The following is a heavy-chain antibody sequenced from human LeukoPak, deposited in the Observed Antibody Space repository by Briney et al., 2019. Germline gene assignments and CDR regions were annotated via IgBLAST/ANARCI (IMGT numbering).Heavy chain of an antibody. V-gene: IGHV1-46*01. D-gene: IGHD1-1*01. CDR3: ARGGTILYDY. CDR2: IDPRDGSA. Sequence: ASVKISCKASGYIFTNYYIHWVRQAPGQGLEWVGIIDPRDGSANSAQQIQSRITVTRHTSTGTVYMDLSSLRSEDTAIYYCARGGTILYDYWGQGTQVTVSS. J-gene: IGHJ4*02. CDR1: GYIFTNYY.